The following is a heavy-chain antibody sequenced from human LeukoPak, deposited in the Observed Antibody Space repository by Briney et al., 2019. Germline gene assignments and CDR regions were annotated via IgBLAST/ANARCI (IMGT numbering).Heavy chain of an antibody. CDR1: GGSFSNYC. CDR3: ARRSRSGSDWLIDF. D-gene: IGHD6-19*01. V-gene: IGHV4-34*01. CDR2: INPIGNT. Sequence: SETLSLTCAGYGGSFSNYCWTWIRQPPGKGLEWIGEINPIGNTNYNPSLKSRVAMSLDTSKNPFSLKLNSVTAADTAVYSCARRSRSGSDWLIDFWGQGTLVTVSS. J-gene: IGHJ4*02.